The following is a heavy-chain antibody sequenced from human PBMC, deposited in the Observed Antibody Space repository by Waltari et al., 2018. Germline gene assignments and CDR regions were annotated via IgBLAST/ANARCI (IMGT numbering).Heavy chain of an antibody. CDR1: GYTFTSSA. V-gene: IGHV1-3*01. D-gene: IGHD3-22*01. Sequence: QVQLVQSGAEVTKPGASVKVSCKASGYTFTSSAMHWVRQAPGQRLEWMGWINAGNGNTKYSQKFQGIVTITRDTSASTDYMELSSLRSEDTAVYYCAREEVGDYYDSSGYYGLWGQGTLVTVSS. CDR3: AREEVGDYYDSSGYYGL. J-gene: IGHJ4*02. CDR2: INAGNGNT.